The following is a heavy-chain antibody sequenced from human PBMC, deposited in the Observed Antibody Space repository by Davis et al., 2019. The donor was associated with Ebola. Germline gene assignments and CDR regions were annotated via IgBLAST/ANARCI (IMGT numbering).Heavy chain of an antibody. CDR1: GGSISSYY. Sequence: MPGGSLRLSCTVSGGSISSYYWSWIRQPPGKGLEWIGYIYYSGSTNYNPSLKSRVTISVDTSKNQFSLKLSSVTAADTAVYYCARRGYYYDSSGYYGGAFDIWGQGTMVTVSS. V-gene: IGHV4-59*08. CDR2: IYYSGST. D-gene: IGHD3-22*01. J-gene: IGHJ3*02. CDR3: ARRGYYYDSSGYYGGAFDI.